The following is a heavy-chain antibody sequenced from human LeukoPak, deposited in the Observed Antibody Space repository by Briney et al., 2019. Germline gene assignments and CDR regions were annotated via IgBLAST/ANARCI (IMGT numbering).Heavy chain of an antibody. CDR1: GYTFTAYY. CDR2: IKPNSGVT. J-gene: IGHJ4*02. Sequence: ASVKVSCKASGYTFTAYYMHWVRQAPGQGLEGMGWIKPNSGVTNYAQKFQGRVTMTRDTSISTAYMELSSLRSDDSAVYYCAGDLSAVAGPGHYWGQGTLVTVSS. D-gene: IGHD6-19*01. V-gene: IGHV1-2*02. CDR3: AGDLSAVAGPGHY.